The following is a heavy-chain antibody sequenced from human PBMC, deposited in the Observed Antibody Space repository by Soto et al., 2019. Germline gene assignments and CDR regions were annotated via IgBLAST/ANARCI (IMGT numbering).Heavy chain of an antibody. CDR3: ARDLSIAAAGLLYYYYGMDV. CDR1: GYTFTGYY. J-gene: IGHJ6*02. V-gene: IGHV1-2*02. CDR2: INPNSGGT. Sequence: QVQLVQSGAEVKKPGASVKVSCKASGYTFTGYYMHWVRQAPGQGLEWMGWINPNSGGTNYAQKFQCRVTMTRDTAISTAYMELSRLRSDDTGVYYCARDLSIAAAGLLYYYYGMDVWGQGTTVTVSS. D-gene: IGHD6-13*01.